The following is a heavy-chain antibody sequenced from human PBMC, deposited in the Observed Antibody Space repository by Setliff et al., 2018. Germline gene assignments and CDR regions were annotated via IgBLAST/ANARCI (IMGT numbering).Heavy chain of an antibody. Sequence: SETLSLTCTVSGGSVNSGYDNWNWLRQPAGKGLEWIGHINRRGSTNFNTSLKSRVTMSVDASKNQISLKLMSVPAADTAVYYCASRNSDGGPEYFQHWGQGALVTVSS. CDR2: INRRGST. CDR1: GGSVNSGYDN. D-gene: IGHD1-26*01. CDR3: ASRNSDGGPEYFQH. V-gene: IGHV4-61*10. J-gene: IGHJ1*01.